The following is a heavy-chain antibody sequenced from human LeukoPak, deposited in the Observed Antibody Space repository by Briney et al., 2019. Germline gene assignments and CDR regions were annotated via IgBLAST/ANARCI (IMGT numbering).Heavy chain of an antibody. CDR3: ARDGYYDSSGYYY. V-gene: IGHV1-2*06. CDR2: INPNSGGT. CDR1: GYTFTGYY. J-gene: IGHJ4*02. Sequence: GASVKVSCKASGYTFTGYYMHWVRQAPGQGLEWMGRINPNSGGTNYAQKFQGRVTMTRDTSISTAYMELSRLRSDDTAVYYCARDGYYDSSGYYYWGQGTLVTVSS. D-gene: IGHD3-22*01.